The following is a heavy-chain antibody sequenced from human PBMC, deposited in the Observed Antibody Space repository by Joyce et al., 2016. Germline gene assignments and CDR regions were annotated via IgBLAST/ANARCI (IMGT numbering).Heavy chain of an antibody. D-gene: IGHD3-10*01. V-gene: IGHV3-30*04. Sequence: QVQLVESGGGVVQPGRSLRLSCAASGFSFSRYAMHWVRQAPGKGLEGVAVISNDGSDKYFADSVKGRFTISRDNSKNTLYLQMNSLRAEDTAVYYCARDVSDVLWSFYALDYWGQGTLVTVSS. CDR1: GFSFSRYA. J-gene: IGHJ4*02. CDR3: ARDVSDVLWSFYALDY. CDR2: ISNDGSDK.